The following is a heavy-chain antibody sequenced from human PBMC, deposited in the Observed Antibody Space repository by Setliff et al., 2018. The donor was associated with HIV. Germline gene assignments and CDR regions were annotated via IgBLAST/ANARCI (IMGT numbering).Heavy chain of an antibody. Sequence: SETLSLTCSVSGDSINSGGYYWSWLRQHPGKGLEWIGYIYYKRNTYYNPSLKSRVSVSLDTSKNQFSLQLSSVTAADTAVYYCAREAPADSSSTSYYFDYWGQGTLVTVXS. D-gene: IGHD2-2*01. CDR2: IYYKRNT. V-gene: IGHV4-31*03. CDR1: GDSINSGGYY. CDR3: AREAPADSSSTSYYFDY. J-gene: IGHJ4*02.